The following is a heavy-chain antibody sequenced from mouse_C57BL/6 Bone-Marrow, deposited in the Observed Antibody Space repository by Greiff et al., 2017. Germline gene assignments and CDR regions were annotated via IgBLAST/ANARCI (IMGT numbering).Heavy chain of an antibody. CDR3: ARVWLRYYCDY. J-gene: IGHJ2*01. V-gene: IGHV1-64*01. CDR1: GYTFTSYW. CDR2: IHPNSGST. Sequence: QVQLQQPGAELVKPGASVKLSCKASGYTFTSYWMHWVKQRPGQGLAWIGMIHPNSGSTNYNEKFKSKATLTVDKSSSTAYMQLSSLTSEDSAVYYCARVWLRYYCDYWGQGTTLTVSS. D-gene: IGHD2-2*01.